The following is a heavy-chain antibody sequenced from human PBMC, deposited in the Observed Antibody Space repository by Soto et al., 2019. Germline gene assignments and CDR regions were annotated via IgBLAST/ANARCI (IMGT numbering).Heavy chain of an antibody. CDR3: ARDGLELGGWFDY. J-gene: IGHJ4*02. Sequence: ALRLSCAASGFTFSSYAMHWVRQAPGKGLEWVAVISYDGSNKYYADSVKGRFTISRDNSKNTLYLQMNSLRAEDTAVYYCARDGLELGGWFDYWGQGTLVTVSS. V-gene: IGHV3-30-3*01. CDR1: GFTFSSYA. CDR2: ISYDGSNK. D-gene: IGHD1-7*01.